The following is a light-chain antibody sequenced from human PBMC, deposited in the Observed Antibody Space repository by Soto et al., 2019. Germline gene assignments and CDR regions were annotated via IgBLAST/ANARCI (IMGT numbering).Light chain of an antibody. CDR3: NSYTTLSNRV. Sequence: QSALAPPSSVSGSPGQLITISCTATSTPVGGYIYVSWYQQHPGKAPKLLIYEVTNRPSGVSDRFSGSKSGNTASLTISGLQAEDEANYYCNSYTTLSNRVFGTGTKVTVL. CDR2: EVT. CDR1: STPVGGYIY. V-gene: IGLV2-14*01. J-gene: IGLJ1*01.